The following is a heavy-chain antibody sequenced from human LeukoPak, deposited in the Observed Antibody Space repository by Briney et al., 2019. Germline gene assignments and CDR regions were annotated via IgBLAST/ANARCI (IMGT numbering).Heavy chain of an antibody. CDR2: ISGSGGST. D-gene: IGHD6-19*01. CDR1: GFTFSSYA. J-gene: IGHJ4*02. Sequence: GGSLRLSCAASGFTFSSYAMSWVRQAPGKGLEWVSAISGSGGSTYYADSVKGRFTISRDNSKSTLYLQMNSLRAEDTAVYYCAKLYSSGWYVGYWGQGTLVTVSS. CDR3: AKLYSSGWYVGY. V-gene: IGHV3-23*01.